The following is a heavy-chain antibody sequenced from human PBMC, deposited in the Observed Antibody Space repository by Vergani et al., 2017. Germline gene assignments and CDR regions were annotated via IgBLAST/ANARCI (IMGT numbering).Heavy chain of an antibody. V-gene: IGHV1-2*02. CDR2: INPNSGGT. Sequence: QVQLVQSGAEVKKPGASVKVSCKASGYTFTGYYMHWVRQAPXQGLEWMGWINPNSGGTNYAQKFQGRVTMTRDTSISTAYMELSRLRSDDTAVYYCARDHPIVVVVAATRSRIGNWFDPWGQGTLVTVSS. J-gene: IGHJ5*02. CDR1: GYTFTGYY. D-gene: IGHD2-15*01. CDR3: ARDHPIVVVVAATRSRIGNWFDP.